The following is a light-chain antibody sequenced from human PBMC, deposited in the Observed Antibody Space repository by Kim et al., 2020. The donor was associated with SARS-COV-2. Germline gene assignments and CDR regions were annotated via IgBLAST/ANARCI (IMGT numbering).Light chain of an antibody. Sequence: CPGGRATRSCRASQSVRSSYLAWYQQKPGQAPSLLIYGASSRATGIPDRFSVSGSGTDFTLTISRLEPEDFAVYYCQQYGSSSLYTFGQGTKLEI. CDR2: GAS. V-gene: IGKV3-20*01. J-gene: IGKJ2*01. CDR3: QQYGSSSLYT. CDR1: QSVRSSY.